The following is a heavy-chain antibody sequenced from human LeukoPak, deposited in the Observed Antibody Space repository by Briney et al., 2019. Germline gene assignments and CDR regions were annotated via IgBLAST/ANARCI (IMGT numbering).Heavy chain of an antibody. V-gene: IGHV3-23*01. J-gene: IGHJ6*02. Sequence: PGGSLRLSCKASGLTFHNYAMTWVRQAPGKGLDWVSTVSGTGTSTFYADSVKVRATISRDNSKNTLYLQMNSLRAEDTAVYYCAKDRYKLWFGELFSYYYYGMDVWGQGTTVTVSS. CDR3: AKDRYKLWFGELFSYYYYGMDV. CDR1: GLTFHNYA. CDR2: VSGTGTST. D-gene: IGHD3-10*01.